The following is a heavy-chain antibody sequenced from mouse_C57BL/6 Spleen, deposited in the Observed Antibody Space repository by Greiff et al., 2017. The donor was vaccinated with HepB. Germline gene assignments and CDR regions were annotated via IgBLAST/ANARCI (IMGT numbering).Heavy chain of an antibody. D-gene: IGHD2-1*01. V-gene: IGHV5-17*01. Sequence: EVKVVESGGGLVKPGGSLKLSCAASGFTFSDYGMHWVRQAPEKGLEWVAYISSGSSTIYYADTVKGRFTISRDNAKNTLFLQMTSLRSEDTAMYYCAIYYGKGGYYAMDYWGQGTSVTVSS. CDR2: ISSGSSTI. CDR3: AIYYGKGGYYAMDY. CDR1: GFTFSDYG. J-gene: IGHJ4*01.